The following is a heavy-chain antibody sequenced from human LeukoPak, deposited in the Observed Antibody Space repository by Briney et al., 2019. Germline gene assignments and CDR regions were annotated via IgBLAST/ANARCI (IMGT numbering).Heavy chain of an antibody. CDR2: IYTSGST. V-gene: IGHV4-61*02. J-gene: IGHJ4*02. CDR3: ARDSYDFWSGYHI. D-gene: IGHD3-3*01. Sequence: PSETLSLTCSVSGGSISSGSYYWRWIRQPAGKGLEWIGRIYTSGSTNYNPSLKSRVTISVDTSKNQFSLKLSSVTAADTAVYYCARDSYDFWSGYHIWGQGTLVTVSS. CDR1: GGSISSGSYY.